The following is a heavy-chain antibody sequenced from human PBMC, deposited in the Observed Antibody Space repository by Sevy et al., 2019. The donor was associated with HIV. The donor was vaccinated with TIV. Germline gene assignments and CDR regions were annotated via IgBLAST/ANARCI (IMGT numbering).Heavy chain of an antibody. D-gene: IGHD1-1*01. J-gene: IGHJ4*02. V-gene: IGHV3-48*01. CDR2: ISTSSDIT. CDR1: GFTFSSYS. CDR3: ARGTGIRSRYYFAY. Sequence: GGSLRLSCEVPGFTFSSYSFNWVRQAPGKGLEWISYISTSSDITYYEESVQGRFTISRDNVKNSLYLQMNSLRVEDTAIYYCARGTGIRSRYYFAYWGQGTLVTVSS.